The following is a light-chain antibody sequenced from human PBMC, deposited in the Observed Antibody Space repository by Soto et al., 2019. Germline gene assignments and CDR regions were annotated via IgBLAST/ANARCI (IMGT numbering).Light chain of an antibody. CDR2: GAS. CDR3: QRYSTSAMFS. V-gene: IGKV3-20*01. J-gene: IGKJ3*01. Sequence: EVVLTQSPGTLSLSPGERATLSCRASQSVSSVYLAWYQQRPGQAPRLLIYGASTRAAGIPDRFSGSGSGKDFTLTISRLEPVDFAVFYCQRYSTSAMFSLGAGTAVVIK. CDR1: QSVSSVY.